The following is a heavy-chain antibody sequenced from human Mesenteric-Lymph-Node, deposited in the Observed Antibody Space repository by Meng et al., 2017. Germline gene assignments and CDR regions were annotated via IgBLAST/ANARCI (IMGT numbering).Heavy chain of an antibody. CDR2: INPNTGDT. V-gene: IGHV1-8*03. D-gene: IGHD3-22*01. Sequence: ASVKVSCKASGYTFTSYAMHWVRQAPGQRLEWMGWINPNTGDTGYAQKFQGRVTITRGTSMRTASMELNSLRSEDAAVYYCTRGGFYDYTGSLTLRAFDIWGQGTMVTVSS. CDR1: GYTFTSYA. J-gene: IGHJ3*02. CDR3: TRGGFYDYTGSLTLRAFDI.